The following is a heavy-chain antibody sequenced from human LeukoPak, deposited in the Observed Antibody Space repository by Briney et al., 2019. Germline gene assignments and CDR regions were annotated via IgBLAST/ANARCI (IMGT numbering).Heavy chain of an antibody. CDR1: VFTSCYYL. CDR3: ARESSGRNRFPEYYYYMDV. Sequence: PLGSPRLSCAASVFTSCYYLMSWVRQGPGKGLGWVANIKAVGVEKYSVDSVKSRFTISRDNAKTSLYLQINSLRAEDTAVYYCARESSGRNRFPEYYYYMDVWGKGTTVTISS. CDR2: IKAVGVEK. V-gene: IGHV3-7*01. J-gene: IGHJ6*03. D-gene: IGHD6-19*01.